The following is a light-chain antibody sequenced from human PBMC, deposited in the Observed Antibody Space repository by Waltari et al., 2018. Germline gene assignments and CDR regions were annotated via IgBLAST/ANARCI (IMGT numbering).Light chain of an antibody. Sequence: QSALTQPSSVSGSLGQSITISCTGTSSAVGFYTYVSWYQPHHRKAPKLMIYEVSNRPSGVSNRFSGSKSGNTASLTISGLQADDEGDYYCSSYTSSSTLVFGGGTKLTVL. CDR1: SSAVGFYTY. CDR2: EVS. CDR3: SSYTSSSTLV. J-gene: IGLJ3*02. V-gene: IGLV2-14*01.